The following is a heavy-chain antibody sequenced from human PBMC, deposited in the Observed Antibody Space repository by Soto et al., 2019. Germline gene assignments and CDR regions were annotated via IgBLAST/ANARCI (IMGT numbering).Heavy chain of an antibody. D-gene: IGHD3-9*01. CDR2: IDPRDSYT. Sequence: GESRKISCKGSASSFSSRWISCVRQMPGKGLAWMGRIDPRDSYTSYSPSFQGHVTISADKSVNTVYLRWSSLKASDSAKSSCAGHGGGRIAITGYNSMDVWHQGTTVTVSS. CDR1: ASSFSSRW. CDR3: AGHGGGRIAITGYNSMDV. V-gene: IGHV5-10-1*01. J-gene: IGHJ6*02.